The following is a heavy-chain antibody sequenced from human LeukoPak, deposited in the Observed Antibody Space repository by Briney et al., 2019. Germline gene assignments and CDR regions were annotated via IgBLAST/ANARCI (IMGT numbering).Heavy chain of an antibody. J-gene: IGHJ4*02. CDR2: INPNRGGT. CDR1: GYTFTGYF. CDR3: ASGRTIFGVITHLFDY. Sequence: ASVKVSCKASGYTFTGYFLHWVRQAPGQGPEWMGRINPNRGGTNYAQKFQGRVTMTRDTSISTAYMELSRLRSDDTAVYYCASGRTIFGVITHLFDYWGQGTLVTVSS. D-gene: IGHD3-3*01. V-gene: IGHV1-2*06.